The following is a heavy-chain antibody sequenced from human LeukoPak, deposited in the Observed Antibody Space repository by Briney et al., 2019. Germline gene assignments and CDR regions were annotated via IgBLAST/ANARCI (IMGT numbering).Heavy chain of an antibody. Sequence: SETLSLTCTVSGGSISSGSYYWSWIRQPAGKGLEWIGRIYTSGSTNYNPSLKSRVTISVDTSKNQFSLKLSSVTAADTAVYYCAKWWVVAATDGWFDPWGQGTLVTVSS. V-gene: IGHV4-61*02. D-gene: IGHD2-15*01. J-gene: IGHJ5*02. CDR2: IYTSGST. CDR1: GGSISSGSYY. CDR3: AKWWVVAATDGWFDP.